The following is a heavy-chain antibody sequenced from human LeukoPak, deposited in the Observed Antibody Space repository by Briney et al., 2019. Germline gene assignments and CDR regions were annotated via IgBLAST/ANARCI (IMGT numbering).Heavy chain of an antibody. J-gene: IGHJ6*03. V-gene: IGHV3-74*01. Sequence: GSLRLSCAASGFTFSNYWMHWVRQAPGKGLVWVSRINTDGSSSTYADSVKGRFTISRDNAKNTLYLQMNSLRAEDTAVYYCARGSYYMDVWGKGTTVTVSS. CDR3: ARGSYYMDV. CDR2: INTDGSSS. CDR1: GFTFSNYW.